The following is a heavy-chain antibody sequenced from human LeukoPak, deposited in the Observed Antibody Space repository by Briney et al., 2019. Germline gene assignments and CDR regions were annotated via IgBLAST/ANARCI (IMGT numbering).Heavy chain of an antibody. Sequence: PGGSLRLSCAASGFTFSSHWMSWVRQAPGKGLEWVAIIKPDGSEKYYVDSVKGRFSISRDNAKNSVYLQMNSLRAEDTAVYYCARETSGSFPYWGQGTLVTVSS. D-gene: IGHD2-15*01. J-gene: IGHJ4*02. CDR2: IKPDGSEK. CDR1: GFTFSSHW. V-gene: IGHV3-7*01. CDR3: ARETSGSFPY.